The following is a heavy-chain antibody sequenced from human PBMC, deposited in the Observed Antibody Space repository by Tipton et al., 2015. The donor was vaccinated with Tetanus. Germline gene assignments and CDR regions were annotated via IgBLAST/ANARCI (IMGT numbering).Heavy chain of an antibody. CDR3: ARDRGVTSPFGSYYYGMDV. J-gene: IGHJ6*02. V-gene: IGHV4-4*07. D-gene: IGHD2-21*02. Sequence: TLSLTCTVSGGSLSSNYWTWIRQPAGKGLEWIGRIDASGSTDYNPSLKSRVTISVDTSKNQFSLKLSSVTAADTAVYYCARDRGVTSPFGSYYYGMDVWGQGTTVTVSS. CDR1: GGSLSSNY. CDR2: IDASGST.